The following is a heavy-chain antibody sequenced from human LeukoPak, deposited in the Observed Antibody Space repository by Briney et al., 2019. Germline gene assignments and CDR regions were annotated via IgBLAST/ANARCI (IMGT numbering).Heavy chain of an antibody. CDR2: IKQDGSEK. D-gene: IGHD3-3*01. J-gene: IGHJ4*02. CDR3: ARDQGSVITIFGVVIIAWDY. V-gene: IGHV3-7*01. CDR1: GFTFSSYW. Sequence: GGSLRLSCAASGFTFSSYWMSWVRQAPGKGLEWVANIKQDGSEKYYVDSVKGRFTISRDNAKNSLYLQMNSLRAEDTAVYYCARDQGSVITIFGVVIIAWDYWGQGTLVTVSS.